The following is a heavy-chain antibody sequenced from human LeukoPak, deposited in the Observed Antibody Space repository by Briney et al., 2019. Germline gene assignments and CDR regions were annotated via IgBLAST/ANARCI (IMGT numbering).Heavy chain of an antibody. J-gene: IGHJ4*02. V-gene: IGHV4-59*01. CDR2: IYYSGST. CDR3: ARGTNGRGYIIY. CDR1: GGSISSYY. D-gene: IGHD5-18*01. Sequence: SETLSLTCTVSGGSISSYYWSWVRQPPGKGLEWIGYIYYSGSTNYNPSLKSRVTISVDTSKNQFSLKLSSVTAADTAVYYCARGTNGRGYIIYWGQGTLVTVSS.